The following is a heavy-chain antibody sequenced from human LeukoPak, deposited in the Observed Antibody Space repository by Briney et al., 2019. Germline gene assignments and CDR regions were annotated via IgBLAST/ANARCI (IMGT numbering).Heavy chain of an antibody. D-gene: IGHD6-25*01. Sequence: GGSLRLSCAASGFTFSNAWMSWVRQAPGKGLEWVSIITGSGGSTYYADSVKGRFTISRDNSRNTLYLQMNSLRAEDTAVYYCAKCGTYYYYMDVWGKGTTVTVSS. CDR1: GFTFSNAW. J-gene: IGHJ6*03. CDR2: ITGSGGST. CDR3: AKCGTYYYYMDV. V-gene: IGHV3-23*01.